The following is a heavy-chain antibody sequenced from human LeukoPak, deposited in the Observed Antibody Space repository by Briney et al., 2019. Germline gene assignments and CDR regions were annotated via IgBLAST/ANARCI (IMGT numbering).Heavy chain of an antibody. D-gene: IGHD3-10*01. J-gene: IGHJ4*02. V-gene: IGHV3-48*04. CDR3: ARILSGSGSYGAFDY. CDR1: AFTFSSYT. Sequence: GGSLRLSCAASAFTFSSYTMNWVRQAPGKGLEWVSYISSSSSTIKYADSVQGRFTISRDDAKNSLYLQMNSLRAEDTAVYYCARILSGSGSYGAFDYWGQGTLVTVSS. CDR2: ISSSSSTI.